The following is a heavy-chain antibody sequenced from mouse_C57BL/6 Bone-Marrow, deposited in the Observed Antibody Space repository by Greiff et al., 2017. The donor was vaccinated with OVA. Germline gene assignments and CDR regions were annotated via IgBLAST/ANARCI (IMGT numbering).Heavy chain of an antibody. CDR2: ISSGGSYT. V-gene: IGHV5-6*01. Sequence: EVMLVESGGDLVKPGGSLKLSCAASGFTFSSYGMSWVRQTPDKRLEWVATISSGGSYTYYPDSVKGRFTISRDNAKNTLYLQMSSLKSEDTAMYYCARHGYYGEFAYWGQGTLVTVSA. CDR1: GFTFSSYG. CDR3: ARHGYYGEFAY. D-gene: IGHD2-3*01. J-gene: IGHJ3*01.